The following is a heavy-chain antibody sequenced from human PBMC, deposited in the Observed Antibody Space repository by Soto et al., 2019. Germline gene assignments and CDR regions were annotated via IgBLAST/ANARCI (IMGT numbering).Heavy chain of an antibody. D-gene: IGHD3-22*01. Sequence: QVQLVQSGAEEKKPGASVKVSCKASGYTFTNYAMHWVRQAPGHRLEWMGWINAGNGNTKCSQKFQGRVTITRDTSASTAYMELSSLRSEDTAVYYCARSSGYYLIDDYWGQGPLVTVSS. J-gene: IGHJ4*02. CDR3: ARSSGYYLIDDY. V-gene: IGHV1-3*05. CDR1: GYTFTNYA. CDR2: INAGNGNT.